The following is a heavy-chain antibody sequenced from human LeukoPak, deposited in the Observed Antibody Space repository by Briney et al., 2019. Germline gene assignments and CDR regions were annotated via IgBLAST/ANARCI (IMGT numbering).Heavy chain of an antibody. CDR1: GYNFSNYD. CDR3: AATVVVPAAIFDY. V-gene: IGHV1-69*13. CDR2: IIPIFGTA. Sequence: GASVKVSCKASGYNFSNYDMNWVRQAPGQGLEWMGGIIPIFGTANYARKFQGRVTITADESTSTAYMELSSLRSEDTAVYYCAATVVVPAAIFDYWGQGTLVTVSS. J-gene: IGHJ4*02. D-gene: IGHD2-2*01.